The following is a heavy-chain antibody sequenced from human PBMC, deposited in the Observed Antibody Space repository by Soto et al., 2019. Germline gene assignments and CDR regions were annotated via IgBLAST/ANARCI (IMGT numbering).Heavy chain of an antibody. V-gene: IGHV4-34*01. CDR1: GGSFSGYY. D-gene: IGHD3-3*01. J-gene: IGHJ4*02. CDR3: ARDGRFLEWLSYDY. Sequence: SETLSLTCAVYGGSFSGYYWSWIRQPPGKGLEWIGEINHSGSTNYNPSLKSRVTISVDTSKNQFSLKLSSVTAADTAVYYCARDGRFLEWLSYDYWGQGTLVTVSS. CDR2: INHSGST.